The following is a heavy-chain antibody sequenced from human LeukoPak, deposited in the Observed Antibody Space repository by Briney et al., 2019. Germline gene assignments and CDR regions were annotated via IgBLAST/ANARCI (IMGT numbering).Heavy chain of an antibody. V-gene: IGHV3-9*01. D-gene: IGHD1-26*01. J-gene: IGHJ4*02. CDR3: AKALDSGSYFDY. Sequence: PGGSLRLSCAASGFTFSSYAMHWVRQAPGKGLEWVSGISWNSGSIGYADSVKGRFTISRDNAKNSLYLQMNSLRAEDTALYYCAKALDSGSYFDYWGQGTLVTVSS. CDR2: ISWNSGSI. CDR1: GFTFSSYA.